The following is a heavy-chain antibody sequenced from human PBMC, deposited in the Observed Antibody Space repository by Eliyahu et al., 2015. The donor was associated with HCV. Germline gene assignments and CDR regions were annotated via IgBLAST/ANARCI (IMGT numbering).Heavy chain of an antibody. CDR1: GFTFSTYS. D-gene: IGHD1-1*01. Sequence: EVQLVESGGGLVKPGESLRLSCVASGFTFSTYSVNWVRQAPGKGLEGVSSIIRSNGHIYYADSVRGRFSTSRDXARNSVYLQMNSLRVEDTAVYYCVRGTEGYYGMDVWGKGTTVTVSS. CDR2: IIRSNGHI. V-gene: IGHV3-21*06. CDR3: VRGTEGYYGMDV. J-gene: IGHJ6*04.